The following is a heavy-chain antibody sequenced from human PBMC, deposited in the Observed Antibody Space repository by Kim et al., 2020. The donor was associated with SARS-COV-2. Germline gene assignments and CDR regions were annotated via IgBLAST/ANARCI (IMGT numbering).Heavy chain of an antibody. J-gene: IGHJ6*02. D-gene: IGHD5-12*01. CDR1: GFTFSDYY. V-gene: IGHV3-11*01. Sequence: GGSLRLSCAASGFTFSDYYMSWIRQAPGKGLEWVSYISSSGSTIYYADSVKGRFTISRDNAKNSLYLQMNSLRAEDTAVYYCARGEAGYHLNWGLSYYYYYGMDVWGQGTTVTVSS. CDR2: ISSSGSTI. CDR3: ARGEAGYHLNWGLSYYYYYGMDV.